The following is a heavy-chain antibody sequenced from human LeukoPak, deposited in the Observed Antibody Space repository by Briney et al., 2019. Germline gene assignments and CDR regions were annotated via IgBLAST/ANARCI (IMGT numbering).Heavy chain of an antibody. CDR3: ARARSPKYHLDY. CDR1: GYTFTGYY. J-gene: IGHJ4*02. Sequence: ASVKVSCKASGYTFTGYYMHWVRQAPGQGLEWMGWINPNSGGTNYAQKFQGRVTTTRDTSISTAYMELSRLRSDDTAVYYCARARSPKYHLDYWGQGTLVTVSS. D-gene: IGHD2-2*01. V-gene: IGHV1-2*02. CDR2: INPNSGGT.